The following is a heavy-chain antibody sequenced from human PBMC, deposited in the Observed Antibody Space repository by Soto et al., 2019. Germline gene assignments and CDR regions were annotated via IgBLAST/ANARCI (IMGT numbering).Heavy chain of an antibody. J-gene: IGHJ4*02. Sequence: HPVGSLRLSCAASGFTFSSHAMSWVRQAPGKGLEWVSAISGSGGSTYYADSVKGRFTISRDNSKNTLYLQMNSLRAEDTAVYYCAKLLRVYVDTVDYWGQGTLVTVSS. CDR2: ISGSGGST. CDR1: GFTFSSHA. CDR3: AKLLRVYVDTVDY. V-gene: IGHV3-23*01. D-gene: IGHD5-18*01.